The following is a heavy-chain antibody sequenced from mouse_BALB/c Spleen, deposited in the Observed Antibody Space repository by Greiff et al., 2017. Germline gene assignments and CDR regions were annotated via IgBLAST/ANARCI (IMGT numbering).Heavy chain of an antibody. CDR1: GYSITSDYA. CDR2: ISYSGST. Sequence: EVQLVESGPGLVKPSQSLSLTCTVTGYSITSDYAWNWIRQFPGNKLEWMGYISYSGSTSYNPSLKSRISITRDTSKNQFFLQLNSVTTEDTATYYCARGYYYGSSYFDYWGQGTTLTVSS. CDR3: ARGYYYGSSYFDY. V-gene: IGHV3-2*02. D-gene: IGHD1-1*01. J-gene: IGHJ2*01.